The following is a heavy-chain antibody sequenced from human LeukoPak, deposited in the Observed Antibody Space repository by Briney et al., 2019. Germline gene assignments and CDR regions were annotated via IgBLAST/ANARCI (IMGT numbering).Heavy chain of an antibody. D-gene: IGHD3-22*01. J-gene: IGHJ3*02. CDR2: IVVGSGNT. CDR1: GFTFTSSA. V-gene: IGHV1-58*02. Sequence: GASVKVSCKASGFTFTSSAMQWVRQARGQRLEWIGWIVVGSGNTNYAQKFQERVTITRDMSTSTAYMELSSLRSEDTAVYYCAAGHYDSSRASSDAFDIWGQGTMVTVSS. CDR3: AAGHYDSSRASSDAFDI.